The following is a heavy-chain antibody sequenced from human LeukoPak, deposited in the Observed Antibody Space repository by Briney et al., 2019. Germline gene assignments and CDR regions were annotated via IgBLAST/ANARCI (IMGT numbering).Heavy chain of an antibody. CDR1: GDSISSSGSY. Sequence: SETLSLTCTVAGDSISSSGSYWGWIRQPPGKGLEWIGTISYSGSTYYNPSLKSRVTISVDTSKNQFSLKLNSMTAADTAVYYCARHFDFWGQGTLVTVSS. V-gene: IGHV4-39*01. J-gene: IGHJ4*02. CDR3: ARHFDF. CDR2: ISYSGST.